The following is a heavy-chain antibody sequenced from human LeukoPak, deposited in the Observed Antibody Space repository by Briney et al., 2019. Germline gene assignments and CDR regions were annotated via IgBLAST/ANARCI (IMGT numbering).Heavy chain of an antibody. CDR3: ARGRYSYGYVDF. CDR2: ISGADGST. CDR1: AFTFATYT. J-gene: IGHJ4*02. Sequence: GGSLRLSCAASAFTFATYTMTWVRQAPGKGLEWVSSISGADGSTYYADSVKGRFTISRDNSKNTLYLQMNSLRAEDTAIYYCARGRYSYGYVDFWGQGTLVTVSS. V-gene: IGHV3-23*01. D-gene: IGHD5-18*01.